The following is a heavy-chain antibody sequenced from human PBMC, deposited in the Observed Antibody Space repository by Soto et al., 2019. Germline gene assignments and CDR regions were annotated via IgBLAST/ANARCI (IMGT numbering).Heavy chain of an antibody. V-gene: IGHV4-4*02. CDR3: ARASASSKLRGGVIN. Sequence: QVQLQESGPGLVKPSGTLSLTCALSGASIITDNWWSWVRQPPGQELEWIGEIYHSGNTNFNPSVNTRVTISVETSKNQCSLTVSSVTAADTAIYYCARASASSKLRGGVINCGQGTLVNVSS. D-gene: IGHD3-10*01. CDR2: IYHSGNT. J-gene: IGHJ1*01. CDR1: GASIITDNW.